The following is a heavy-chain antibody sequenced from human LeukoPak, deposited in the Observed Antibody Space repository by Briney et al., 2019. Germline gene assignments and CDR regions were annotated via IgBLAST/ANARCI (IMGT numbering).Heavy chain of an antibody. CDR2: IYYSGST. CDR1: GGSISSYF. Sequence: SETLSLTCTVPGGSISSYFWSWIRQPPGKGLEWIGYIYYSGSTNYNPSLKSRVTISVDTSKNQFSLKLRSVTAADTAVYYCARLYGNYQNYFDYWGQGTLVTVSS. J-gene: IGHJ4*02. CDR3: ARLYGNYQNYFDY. V-gene: IGHV4-59*12. D-gene: IGHD1-7*01.